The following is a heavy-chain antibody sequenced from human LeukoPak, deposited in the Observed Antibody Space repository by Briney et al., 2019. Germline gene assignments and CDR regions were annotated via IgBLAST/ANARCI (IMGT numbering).Heavy chain of an antibody. J-gene: IGHJ6*04. CDR2: VYKSGST. Sequence: KPSETLSLTCTVSGGSINNNSYYWGWIRQPPGKGLEWIGDVYKSGSTYYNPSLKSRVAMSVDTSKNQFSLRLSSVTAADTAVYYCARHVDITIFAVATAPYMDVWGKGITVAVSS. CDR1: GGSINNNSYY. V-gene: IGHV4-39*01. D-gene: IGHD3-3*01. CDR3: ARHVDITIFAVATAPYMDV.